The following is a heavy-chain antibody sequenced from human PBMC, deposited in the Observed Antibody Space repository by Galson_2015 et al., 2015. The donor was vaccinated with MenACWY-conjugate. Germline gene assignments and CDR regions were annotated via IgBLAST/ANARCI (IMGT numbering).Heavy chain of an antibody. CDR2: IYDSGTT. D-gene: IGHD2/OR15-2a*01. J-gene: IGHJ4*02. V-gene: IGHV4-61*08. CDR1: GGSASSSGYY. CDR3: AREFSY. Sequence: ETLSLTCTVSGGSASSSGYYWTWIRQPPGQGLEWIGLIYDSGTTKYNPSLKARVTISLDTSKNQVSLKLSSVTAADTAVYYCAREFSYWGQGTLVTVSS.